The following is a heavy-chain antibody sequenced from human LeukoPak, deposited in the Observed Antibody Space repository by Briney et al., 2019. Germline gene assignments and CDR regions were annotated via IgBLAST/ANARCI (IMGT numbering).Heavy chain of an antibody. CDR1: GGSISSYY. Sequence: SETLSFTCTVSGGSISSYYWSWIRQPPGKGLEWIGYIYYSGSTNYNPSLKSRVTISVDTSKNQFSLKLSSVTAADTAVYYCARVSGYCSGGSCSDPNFDYWGQGTLVTVSS. CDR2: IYYSGST. CDR3: ARVSGYCSGGSCSDPNFDY. V-gene: IGHV4-59*01. D-gene: IGHD2-15*01. J-gene: IGHJ4*02.